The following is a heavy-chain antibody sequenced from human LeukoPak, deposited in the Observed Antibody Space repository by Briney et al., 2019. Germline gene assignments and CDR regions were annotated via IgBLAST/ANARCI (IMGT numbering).Heavy chain of an antibody. D-gene: IGHD2-2*03. CDR1: GFTFSSNS. J-gene: IGHJ5*02. CDR3: ARMEIVIEPAADSWFDP. Sequence: GGSLRLSCAASGFTFSSNSMNWVRQAPGKGLEWVSFITGSGTIIYYADSVKGRFTISRDNAKNSLSLQMNSLRVEDTAVYYCARMEIVIEPAADSWFDPWGQGTLVTVAS. V-gene: IGHV3-21*04. CDR2: ITGSGTII.